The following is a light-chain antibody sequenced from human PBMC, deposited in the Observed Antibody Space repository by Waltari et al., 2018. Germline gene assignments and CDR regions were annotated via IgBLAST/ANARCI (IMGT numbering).Light chain of an antibody. J-gene: IGKJ2*01. CDR1: QSVLYSSNNKNY. CDR3: QQYYTNSYT. V-gene: IGKV4-1*01. Sequence: DIVMTQSPDSLPVSLGERATINCKSSQSVLYSSNNKNYLAWYQQKPGQPPMLLIYWASTRESGVPDRFSGSGSGTDFTLTISSLQAEDVAVYYCQQYYTNSYTFGQGTKLEIK. CDR2: WAS.